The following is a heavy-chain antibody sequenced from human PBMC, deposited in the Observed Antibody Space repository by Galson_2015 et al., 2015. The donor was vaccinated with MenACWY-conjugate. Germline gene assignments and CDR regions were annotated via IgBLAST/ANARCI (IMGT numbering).Heavy chain of an antibody. D-gene: IGHD5-24*01. CDR2: IKSKTYGGTT. V-gene: IGHV3-15*01. Sequence: SLRLSCAASGFTFANAWMTWVRQAPGKGLEWVGHIKSKTYGGTTDYAAPVKGRFTISRDDSKNTLYLQLNGLKTEDTAVYYCATSGREMAKFDRQGGGQGPLVPVSS. CDR3: ATSGREMAKFDRQG. CDR1: GFTFANAW. J-gene: IGHJ4*02.